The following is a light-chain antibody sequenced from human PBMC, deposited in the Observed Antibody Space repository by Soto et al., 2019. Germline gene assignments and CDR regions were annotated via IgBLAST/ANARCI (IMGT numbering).Light chain of an antibody. CDR3: PSADISDNYRL. V-gene: IGLV3-25*02. CDR1: ALPKQY. Sequence: SYELTQPLSVSVSAGQTARITCSGDALPKQYAYWYQQKAGQAPVLLIYKDIERPSGTPERFSASVSGTTVTLAISGVQAEYEADYHCPSADISDNYRLFGGGTKLTVL. J-gene: IGLJ2*01. CDR2: KDI.